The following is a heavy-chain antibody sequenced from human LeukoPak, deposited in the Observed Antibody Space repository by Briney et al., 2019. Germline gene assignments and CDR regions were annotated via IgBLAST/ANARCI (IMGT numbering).Heavy chain of an antibody. CDR2: IRGGGENT. V-gene: IGHV3-23*01. CDR3: AKSRRDYGGNRSENDY. D-gene: IGHD4-23*01. CDR1: GFTFSTYS. Sequence: GGSLRLSCAASGFTFSTYSMSWVRQAPGKGLEWVSAIRGGGENTYYADSVRGRFTISRDNSKNTLYLQMNSLRAEDTAVYYCAKSRRDYGGNRSENDYWGQGTLVTVSS. J-gene: IGHJ4*02.